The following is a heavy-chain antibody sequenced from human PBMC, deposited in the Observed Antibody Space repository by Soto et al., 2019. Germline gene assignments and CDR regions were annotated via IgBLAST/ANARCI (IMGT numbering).Heavy chain of an antibody. CDR2: IYYSGST. J-gene: IGHJ6*02. CDR1: CGSISSGDYY. CDR3: ASRDFYYYYGMDV. V-gene: IGHV4-30-4*01. Sequence: SETLSLTCTVSCGSISSGDYYWSWIRQPPGKGLEWIGYIYYSGSTYYNPSLKSRVTISVDTSKNQFSLKLSSVTAADTAVYYCASRDFYYYYGMDVWGQGTTVTVSS.